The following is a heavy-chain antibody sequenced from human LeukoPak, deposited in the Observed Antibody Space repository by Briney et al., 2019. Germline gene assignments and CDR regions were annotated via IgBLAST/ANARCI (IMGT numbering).Heavy chain of an antibody. J-gene: IGHJ4*02. Sequence: GGSLRLSCAASGFTVSNNYMRWVRQTQGKGLEWVSLIYSGGATFYADAVKGRFTISRDGSKNTLYLQMNSLRAEDTAVYYCARDPPAVAANTYGWGQGTLVTVSS. CDR3: ARDPPAVAANTYG. V-gene: IGHV3-66*01. CDR2: IYSGGAT. CDR1: GFTVSNNY. D-gene: IGHD6-6*01.